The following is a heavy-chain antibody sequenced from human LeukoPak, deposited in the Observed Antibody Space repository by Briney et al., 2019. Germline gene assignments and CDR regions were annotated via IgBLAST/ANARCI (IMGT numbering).Heavy chain of an antibody. CDR2: ISYDGNNK. CDR3: ERVPYDSGTYDY. J-gene: IGHJ4*02. CDR1: GFTFSSYS. V-gene: IGHV3-30-3*01. Sequence: PGGSLRLSCAASGFTFSSYSMHWVRQAPGEGLEWVAVISYDGNNKKYADSVMGRFTISRDNSKSTLYLQMSSLRAEDTAVYYCERVPYDSGTYDYWGQGTLVTVSS. D-gene: IGHD3-16*01.